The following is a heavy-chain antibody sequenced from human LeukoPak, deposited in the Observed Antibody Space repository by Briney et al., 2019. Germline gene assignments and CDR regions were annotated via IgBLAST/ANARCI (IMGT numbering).Heavy chain of an antibody. J-gene: IGHJ4*02. CDR3: ARVGYCSGGSCLAPDY. D-gene: IGHD2-15*01. CDR1: GYTFTGYY. V-gene: IGHV1-2*04. Sequence: ASVKVSCKASGYTFTGYYMHWVRQAPGQGLEWMGWINPNSGGTNYAQKFQGWVTMTRDTSISTAYMELSRLRSDDTAVYYCARVGYCSGGSCLAPDYWGQGTPVTVSS. CDR2: INPNSGGT.